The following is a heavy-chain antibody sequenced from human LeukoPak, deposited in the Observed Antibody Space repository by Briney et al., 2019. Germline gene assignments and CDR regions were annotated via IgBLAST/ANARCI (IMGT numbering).Heavy chain of an antibody. CDR1: GGSISSYY. Sequence: PSETLSLTCTVSGGSISSYYWSWIRQPPGKGLEWVGYTYYSGSTNYNPSLKSRVTISVDTSKNQFSLKLSSVTAADTAVYYCARVLRYYYGSGSFYYFDYWGQGTLVTVSS. CDR3: ARVLRYYYGSGSFYYFDY. J-gene: IGHJ4*02. D-gene: IGHD3-10*01. CDR2: TYYSGST. V-gene: IGHV4-59*01.